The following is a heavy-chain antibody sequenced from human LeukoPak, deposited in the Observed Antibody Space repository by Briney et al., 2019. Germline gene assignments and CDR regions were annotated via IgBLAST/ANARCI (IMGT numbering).Heavy chain of an antibody. CDR2: IIPIFGTA. CDR3: ARSRGIAARRGGNWFDP. D-gene: IGHD6-6*01. J-gene: IGHJ5*02. Sequence: SVKVSCKASGGTFSSYAISWVRQAPGQGLEWMGGIIPIFGTANYAQKFQGRVTMTRDTSTSTVYMELSSLRSEDTAVYYCARSRGIAARRGGNWFDPWGQGTLVTVSS. CDR1: GGTFSSYA. V-gene: IGHV1-69*05.